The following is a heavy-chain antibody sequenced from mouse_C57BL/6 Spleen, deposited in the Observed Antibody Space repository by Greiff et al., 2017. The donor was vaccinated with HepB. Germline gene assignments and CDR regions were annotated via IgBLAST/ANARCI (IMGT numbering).Heavy chain of an antibody. V-gene: IGHV5-16*01. J-gene: IGHJ4*01. CDR3: ARPYYGYAMDY. CDR2: INYDGSST. Sequence: DVQLVESEGGLVQPGSSMKLSCTASGFTFSDYYMAWVRQVPEKGLEWVANINYDGSSTYYLDSLKSRFIISRDNAKNILYLQMSSLKSEDTATYYCARPYYGYAMDYWGQGTSVTVSS. CDR1: GFTFSDYY. D-gene: IGHD2-10*01.